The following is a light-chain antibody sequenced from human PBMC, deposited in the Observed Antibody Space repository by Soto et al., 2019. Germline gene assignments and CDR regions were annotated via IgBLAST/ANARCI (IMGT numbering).Light chain of an antibody. V-gene: IGLV2-8*01. CDR3: SPYAARNVRV. CDR1: SSDVGGYNY. Sequence: QSALTQPPSASGSPGQSVTISCTGTSSDVGGYNYVSWYQQHPGKVPKLMIYEVTKRPSGVPDRFSGSKSGNTASLTVSGLQAEDEADYYGSPYAARNVRVLGGGT. CDR2: EVT. J-gene: IGLJ3*02.